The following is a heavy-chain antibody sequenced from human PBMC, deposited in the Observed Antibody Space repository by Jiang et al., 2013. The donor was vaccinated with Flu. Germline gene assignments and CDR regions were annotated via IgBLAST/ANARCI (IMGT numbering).Heavy chain of an antibody. D-gene: IGHD3-3*01. CDR3: ARHRVFGVVILYGMDV. J-gene: IGHJ6*02. Sequence: LLKPSETLSLTCAVYGGSFSGYYWSWIRQPPGKGLEWIGEINHSGSTNYNPSLKSRVTISVDTSKNQFSLKLSSVTAADTAVYYCARHRVFGVVILYGMDVWGQGTTVTVSS. CDR2: INHSGST. CDR1: GGSFSGYY. V-gene: IGHV4-34*01.